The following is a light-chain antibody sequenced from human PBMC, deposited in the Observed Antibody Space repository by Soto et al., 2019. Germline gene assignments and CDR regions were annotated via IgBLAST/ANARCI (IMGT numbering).Light chain of an antibody. Sequence: EIVMTQSPATLSVSPGGRVTLSCRASQSVNSDLAWYQQKPGQAPRLLIYGASSRATGIPARFSGSGSGTEFTLTISSRQSEDFAVYFCQQYNKWPPLTFGGGTKVEI. V-gene: IGKV3-15*01. J-gene: IGKJ4*01. CDR2: GAS. CDR1: QSVNSD. CDR3: QQYNKWPPLT.